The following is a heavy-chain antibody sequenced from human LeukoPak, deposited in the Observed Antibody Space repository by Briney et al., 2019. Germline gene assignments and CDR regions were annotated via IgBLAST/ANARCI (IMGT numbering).Heavy chain of an antibody. V-gene: IGHV1-18*01. CDR1: GYTFTSYG. CDR3: ARDSALRTRGVPADY. J-gene: IGHJ4*02. Sequence: ASVKVSCKASGYTFTSYGISWVRQAPGQGLEWMGWISAYNGNTNYAQKLLGRVTMTTDTSTSTAYMELRSLRSDDTAVYYCARDSALRTRGVPADYWGQGTLVTVSS. D-gene: IGHD2-2*01. CDR2: ISAYNGNT.